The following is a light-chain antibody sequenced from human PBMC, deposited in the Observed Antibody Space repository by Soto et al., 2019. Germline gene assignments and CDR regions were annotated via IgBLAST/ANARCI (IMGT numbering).Light chain of an antibody. CDR3: SSYTSSSTFYV. J-gene: IGLJ1*01. Sequence: QSVLTQPRSVSGSPGQSVTISCTRTSIHLGDYNYVSWYQQHPGKAPRLMIFDVTERPSGVPDRFSGSKSGNTASLTISGLRAEDEADYYCSSYTSSSTFYVFGTGTKVTVL. CDR1: SIHLGDYNY. V-gene: IGLV2-11*01. CDR2: DVT.